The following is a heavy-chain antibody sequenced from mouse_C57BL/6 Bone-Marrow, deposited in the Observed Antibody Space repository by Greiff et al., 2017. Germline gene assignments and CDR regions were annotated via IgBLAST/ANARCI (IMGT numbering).Heavy chain of an antibody. CDR1: GFTFSDYY. CDR2: INYDGSST. Sequence: EVMLVESEGGLVQPGSSMKLSCTASGFTFSDYYMAWVRQVPEKGLEWVANINYDGSSTYYLDSLKSRFIISRDNATNILYLQMSSLKSEDTATYYCAREPYAMDYWGQGTSVTVSS. V-gene: IGHV5-16*01. J-gene: IGHJ4*01. CDR3: AREPYAMDY.